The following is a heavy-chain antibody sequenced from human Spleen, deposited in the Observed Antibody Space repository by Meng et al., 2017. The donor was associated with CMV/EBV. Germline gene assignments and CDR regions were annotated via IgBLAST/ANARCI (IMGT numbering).Heavy chain of an antibody. J-gene: IGHJ6*02. Sequence: GGSLRLSCAASGFTFSSSWMHWVCQAPEKGLEWVADIKCDGSEKYYVDSVKGRFTISRDNAKNSLFLQMNSLRAEDTAVYYCAKNGKGFPRYCSSTSCYYYYYGMDVWGQGTTVTVSS. CDR2: IKCDGSEK. D-gene: IGHD2-2*01. CDR3: AKNGKGFPRYCSSTSCYYYYYGMDV. CDR1: GFTFSSSW. V-gene: IGHV3-52*01.